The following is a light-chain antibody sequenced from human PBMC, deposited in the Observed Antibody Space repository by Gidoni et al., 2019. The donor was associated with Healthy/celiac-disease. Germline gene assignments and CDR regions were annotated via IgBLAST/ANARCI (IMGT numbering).Light chain of an antibody. CDR3: QQRSNWPPL. J-gene: IGKJ1*01. CDR2: DAS. CDR1: QSVSSY. V-gene: IGKV3-11*01. Sequence: EIVLTQSPATLSLSPGERATLSCRASQSVSSYLAWYQQKPGQAPRLLIYDASNRATGIPARFSGSGSGTDFTLTISSLEPEDFAVYYCQQRSNWPPLFXQXTKVXIK.